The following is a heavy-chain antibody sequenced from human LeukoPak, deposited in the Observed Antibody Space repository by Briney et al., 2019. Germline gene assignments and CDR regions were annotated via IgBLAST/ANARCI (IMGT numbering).Heavy chain of an antibody. V-gene: IGHV4-34*01. J-gene: IGHJ4*02. CDR1: GGSFSGYY. CDR3: ARRDSSSWSFDY. D-gene: IGHD6-13*01. Sequence: SETLSLTCAVYGGSFSGYYWSWIRQPPGKGLEWIEEINHSGSTNYNPSLKSRVTISVDTSKNQFSLKLSSVTAADTAVYYCARRDSSSWSFDYWGQGTLVTVSS. CDR2: INHSGST.